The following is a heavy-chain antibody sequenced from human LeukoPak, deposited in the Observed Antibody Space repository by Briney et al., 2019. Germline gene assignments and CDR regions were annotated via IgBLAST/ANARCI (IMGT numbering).Heavy chain of an antibody. CDR2: ISWNSGSI. CDR1: GFTFDDYA. Sequence: GRSLRLSCAASGFTFDDYAMHWVRQAPGKGLEWVSGISWNSGSIGYADSVKGRFTISRDNAKNSLYLQMNSLRAEDTALYYCAKDMGRRQWLVLGYFDYWGQGTLVTVSS. D-gene: IGHD6-19*01. J-gene: IGHJ4*02. CDR3: AKDMGRRQWLVLGYFDY. V-gene: IGHV3-9*01.